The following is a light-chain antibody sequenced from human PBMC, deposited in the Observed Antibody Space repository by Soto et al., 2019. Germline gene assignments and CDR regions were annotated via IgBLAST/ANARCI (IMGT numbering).Light chain of an antibody. CDR2: DAS. V-gene: IGKV1-33*01. CDR1: QDISNY. CDR3: QQGYTSAIT. Sequence: DIQMTQSPSSLSASVGDRVTITCQASQDISNYLNWYQQKPGKAPKLLIYDASNLETGVPSRFSGSGSGTDFTLTINSLLPEDFATYYCQQGYTSAITFGQGTRLEIK. J-gene: IGKJ5*01.